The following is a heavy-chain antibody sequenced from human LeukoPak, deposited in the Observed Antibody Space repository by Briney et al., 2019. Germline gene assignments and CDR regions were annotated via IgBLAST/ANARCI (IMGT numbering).Heavy chain of an antibody. Sequence: GASVKVSCKASGYTFTSYGISWVRQAPGQGLEWXGWISPYNGNTNYAQKFQGRVTMTTHTSTSAAYMELRSLRSDDTAVYYCARDLLVVTAAIMWFDPWGQGTLVTVSS. V-gene: IGHV1-18*04. D-gene: IGHD2-2*01. CDR2: ISPYNGNT. J-gene: IGHJ5*02. CDR3: ARDLLVVTAAIMWFDP. CDR1: GYTFTSYG.